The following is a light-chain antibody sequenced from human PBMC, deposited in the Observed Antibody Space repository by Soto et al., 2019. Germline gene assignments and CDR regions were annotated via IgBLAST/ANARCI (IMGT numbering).Light chain of an antibody. J-gene: IGLJ1*01. V-gene: IGLV1-40*01. CDR3: QSYDSRLSGYV. CDR1: TSNIGSGYD. Sequence: QSVLTQPPSVSGAPGQRVTIPCTGTTSNIGSGYDVHWYQQLPGTAPKVLIYGNNNRPSGVPGRFSASKSGTSASLAITGLQAEDEADYYCQSYDSRLSGYVFGTGTMLTVL. CDR2: GNN.